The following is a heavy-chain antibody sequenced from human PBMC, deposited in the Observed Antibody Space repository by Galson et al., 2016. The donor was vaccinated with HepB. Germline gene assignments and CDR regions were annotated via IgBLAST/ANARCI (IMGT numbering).Heavy chain of an antibody. J-gene: IGHJ4*02. CDR3: AISPTLTTFDS. CDR2: ITGSGGNT. CDR1: GFTFSRSW. Sequence: SLRLSCAASGFTFSRSWMNWVRQAPGKGLQWVSIITGSGGNTYYADSVKGRFTVSRDNSKNTVNLQMNSLRAEDTAVYYCAISPTLTTFDSWGQGTLVTVSS. V-gene: IGHV3-23*01. D-gene: IGHD4-17*01.